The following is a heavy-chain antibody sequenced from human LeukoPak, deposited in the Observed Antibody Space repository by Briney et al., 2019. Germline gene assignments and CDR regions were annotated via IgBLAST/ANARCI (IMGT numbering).Heavy chain of an antibody. CDR3: ARDREAVAGPTWNCYYYGMDV. J-gene: IGHJ6*02. V-gene: IGHV1-69*04. CDR2: IIPIFGIA. D-gene: IGHD6-19*01. Sequence: ASVKVSCKASGGTFSSYAISWVRQAPGQGLEWMGRIIPIFGIANYAQKFQGRVTITADKSTSTAYMELSSLRSEDTAVYYCARDREAVAGPTWNCYYYGMDVWGQGTTVTVSS. CDR1: GGTFSSYA.